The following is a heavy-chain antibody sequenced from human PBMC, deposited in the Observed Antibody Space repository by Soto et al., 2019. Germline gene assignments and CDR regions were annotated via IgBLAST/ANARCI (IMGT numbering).Heavy chain of an antibody. CDR3: AKDQQQWLVRELGY. J-gene: IGHJ4*02. D-gene: IGHD6-19*01. Sequence: GGSLRLSCAASGFTFSSYAMSWVRQAPGKGLEWVSAISGSGGSTYYADSVKGRFTISRDNSKNTLYLQMNSLRAEDTAVYYCAKDQQQWLVRELGYWGQGTLVTVS. V-gene: IGHV3-23*01. CDR2: ISGSGGST. CDR1: GFTFSSYA.